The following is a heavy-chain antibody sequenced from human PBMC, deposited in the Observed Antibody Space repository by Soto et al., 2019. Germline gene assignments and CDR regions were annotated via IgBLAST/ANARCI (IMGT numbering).Heavy chain of an antibody. Sequence: GGSLRLSCVASGFTFSTYGMTWVRQAPGKGLEWVSYGGSGGSRYYAESAKGRFTISRDNSKNTLSLEMNSLRAEDTATYYCVKFRGRAYPYYYMAVWGKGTTVTVSS. J-gene: IGHJ6*03. CDR3: VKFRGRAYPYYYMAV. D-gene: IGHD3-10*01. CDR1: GFTFSTYG. CDR2: GGSGGSR. V-gene: IGHV3-23*01.